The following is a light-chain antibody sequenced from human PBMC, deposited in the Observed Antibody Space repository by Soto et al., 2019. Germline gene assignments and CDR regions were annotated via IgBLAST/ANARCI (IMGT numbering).Light chain of an antibody. Sequence: QSVLTQPPSVSGAPGQTVTISCTGSGSDIGAGYDVHWYQQLPGTAPKLLIYGNRNRPSGVPDRFSGSKSGTSASLAITGLQAEDEADYYCQSYDGSLSGSYVFGTGTQLTVL. CDR1: GSDIGAGYD. CDR2: GNR. J-gene: IGLJ1*01. V-gene: IGLV1-40*01. CDR3: QSYDGSLSGSYV.